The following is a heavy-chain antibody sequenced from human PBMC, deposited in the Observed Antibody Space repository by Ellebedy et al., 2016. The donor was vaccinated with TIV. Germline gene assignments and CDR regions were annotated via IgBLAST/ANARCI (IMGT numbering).Heavy chain of an antibody. Sequence: GESLKISCAASGFTFSSHWMHWVRQVPGKGLVWVSRINSDGISTSYADSVKGRFTISRDNAKNTLYLQMNSLRAEDTAVYYCTRANIVVVPAAIGVWGQGILVTVSS. D-gene: IGHD2-2*01. V-gene: IGHV3-74*01. J-gene: IGHJ4*02. CDR3: TRANIVVVPAAIGV. CDR2: INSDGIST. CDR1: GFTFSSHW.